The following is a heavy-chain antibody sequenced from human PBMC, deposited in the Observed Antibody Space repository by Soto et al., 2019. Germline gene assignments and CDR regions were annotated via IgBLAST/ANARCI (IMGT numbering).Heavy chain of an antibody. J-gene: IGHJ5*02. CDR3: ARAGT. V-gene: IGHV1-69*01. CDR1: GGTFRSYA. CDR2: ITPISSTT. Sequence: QVQLVQSGAEVKKPGSSMKVSCKVSGGTFRSYAINWVRQAPGQGLEWMGGITPISSTTNYAQKFQGRVTITADESTNTAYMDLSSLRSDDTAVYYCARAGTWGQGSPVTVSS.